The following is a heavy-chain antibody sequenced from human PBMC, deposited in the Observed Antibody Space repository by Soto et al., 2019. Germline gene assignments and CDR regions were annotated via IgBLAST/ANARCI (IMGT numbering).Heavy chain of an antibody. D-gene: IGHD3-16*02. CDR1: GGSISSGGNS. J-gene: IGHJ3*02. Sequence: QLQLQESGSGLVKPSQTLSLTCAVSGGSISSGGNSWSWIRQPPGKGLGWIGYIYHSGSTYSNPSLKSRVTISVDRSKNQFSLKLSSVTAADTAVYYCARGNYDYVWGSYRDAFDIWGQGTMVTVSS. CDR2: IYHSGST. CDR3: ARGNYDYVWGSYRDAFDI. V-gene: IGHV4-30-2*01.